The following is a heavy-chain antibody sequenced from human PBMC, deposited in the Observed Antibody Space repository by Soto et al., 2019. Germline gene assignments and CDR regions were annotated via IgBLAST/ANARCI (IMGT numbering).Heavy chain of an antibody. V-gene: IGHV1-69*19. D-gene: IGHD3-22*01. CDR1: GGTFSSYA. Sequence: QVQLVQSGAEVKKPGSSVKVSCKASGGTFSSYAISWVRQAPGQGLEWMGGIIPIFGTANYAQKFQGRVTSTADESTSNAYMEQSRLRSEDTAVYYCARDHRYDSSGYYLPYYYYGMDVWGQGTTVTVSS. CDR3: ARDHRYDSSGYYLPYYYYGMDV. J-gene: IGHJ6*02. CDR2: IIPIFGTA.